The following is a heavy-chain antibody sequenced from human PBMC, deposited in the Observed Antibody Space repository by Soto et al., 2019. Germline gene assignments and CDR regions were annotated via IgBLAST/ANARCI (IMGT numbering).Heavy chain of an antibody. CDR2: INPSGGST. Sequence: QVQLVQSGAEVKKPGASVKVSFKASGYTFTSYYMHWVRQAPGQGLEWMGIINPSGGSTSYAQKFQGRVTMTRDTSTSTVYMELSSLRSEDTAVYYCAIDSSSSYIDYWGQGTLVTVSS. CDR1: GYTFTSYY. V-gene: IGHV1-46*01. D-gene: IGHD6-6*01. CDR3: AIDSSSSYIDY. J-gene: IGHJ4*02.